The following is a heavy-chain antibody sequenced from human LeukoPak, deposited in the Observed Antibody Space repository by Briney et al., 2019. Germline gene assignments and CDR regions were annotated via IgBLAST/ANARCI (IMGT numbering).Heavy chain of an antibody. CDR1: GGSISSYY. D-gene: IGHD4-11*01. CDR2: IYYSGRT. V-gene: IGHV4-59*01. J-gene: IGHJ3*02. Sequence: SETLSLTCTVSGGSISSYYWSWIRQPPGKGLEWIGYIYYSGRTNYNPSLKSRVTISVDTSKKQFSLKLSSVTVADTAVYYCVRDFYSYDAFDIWGQGTMVTVSS. CDR3: VRDFYSYDAFDI.